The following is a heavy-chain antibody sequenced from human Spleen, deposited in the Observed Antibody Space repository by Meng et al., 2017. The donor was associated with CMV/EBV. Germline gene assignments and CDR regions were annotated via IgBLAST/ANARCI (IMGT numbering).Heavy chain of an antibody. Sequence: GESLKISCAASGFTFSSYWMNWVRQAPGKGLEWVAGIQHDGSEKSYVDSVKGRFAISRDNAKNSLYLQMNSLRAEDTAVYYCARSWDGMDVWGQGTTVTVSS. J-gene: IGHJ6*02. CDR1: GFTFSSYW. D-gene: IGHD1-26*01. CDR3: ARSWDGMDV. CDR2: IQHDGSEK. V-gene: IGHV3-7*01.